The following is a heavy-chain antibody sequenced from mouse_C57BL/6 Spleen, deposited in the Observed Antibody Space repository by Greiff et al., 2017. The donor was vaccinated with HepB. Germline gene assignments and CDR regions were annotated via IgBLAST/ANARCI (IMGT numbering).Heavy chain of an antibody. CDR2: INPGSGGT. CDR3: ASYDGYVPFAY. D-gene: IGHD2-3*01. V-gene: IGHV1-54*01. Sequence: VQLQESGAELVRPGTSVKVSCKASGYAFTNYLIEWVEQRPGQGLEWIGVINPGSGGTNYNEKFKGKATLAADKSSSTAYMQLSSLTSEDSAVCVWASYDGYVPFAYWGQGTLVTVSA. CDR1: GYAFTNYL. J-gene: IGHJ3*01.